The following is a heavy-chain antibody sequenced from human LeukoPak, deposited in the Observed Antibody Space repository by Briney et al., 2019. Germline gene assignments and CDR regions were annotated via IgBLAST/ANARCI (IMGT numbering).Heavy chain of an antibody. D-gene: IGHD4-17*01. J-gene: IGHJ4*02. CDR3: VKDKNDGDYDYFDY. V-gene: IGHV3-23*01. Sequence: GGSLRLSCAASGFTFRDYAMSWVRQAPGEGLEWISTISGSGRSTYYADSVKGWFTISRDNSKNTLYLQMNSLRAEDTAVYYCVKDKNDGDYDYFDYWGQGTLVTVSS. CDR2: ISGSGRST. CDR1: GFTFRDYA.